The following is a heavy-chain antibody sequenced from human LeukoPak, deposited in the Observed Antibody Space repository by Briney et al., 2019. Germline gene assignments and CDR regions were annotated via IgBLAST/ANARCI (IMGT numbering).Heavy chain of an antibody. CDR1: GFTFTDYS. CDR3: ARGSFRVFDY. Sequence: PGGSLRLSCAASGFTFTDYSMNWVRQAPGKGLEWVSSMNSDGSHIYHAGSVEGRFTISRDNARNSLYLQMNGLRDEDTAVYYCARGSFRVFDYWGQGILVTVSS. V-gene: IGHV3-48*02. J-gene: IGHJ4*02. CDR2: MNSDGSHI. D-gene: IGHD1-26*01.